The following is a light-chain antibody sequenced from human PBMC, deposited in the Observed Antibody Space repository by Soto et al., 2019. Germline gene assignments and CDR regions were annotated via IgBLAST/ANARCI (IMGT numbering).Light chain of an antibody. V-gene: IGKV1D-17*01. CDR3: LQHNSYPPFT. CDR1: QGISNY. CDR2: AAS. Sequence: NIQMTQSPSAMSASVGDRVTITCRARQGISNYLAWFQQKLGKVPKHLIYAASSLQSGVPSRFSGSGSGTEFTLTISSLQPEDFATYYCLQHNSYPPFTFGPGTKVDIK. J-gene: IGKJ3*01.